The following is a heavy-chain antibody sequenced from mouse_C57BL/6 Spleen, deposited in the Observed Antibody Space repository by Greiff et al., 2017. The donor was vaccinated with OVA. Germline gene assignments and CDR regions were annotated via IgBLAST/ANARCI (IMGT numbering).Heavy chain of an antibody. CDR2: IYPRSGNT. V-gene: IGHV1-81*01. CDR1: GYTFTSYG. J-gene: IGHJ4*01. D-gene: IGHD1-1*01. Sequence: VQLQQSGAELARPGASVKLSCKASGYTFTSYGISWVKQRTGQGLEWIGEIYPRSGNTYYNEKFKGKATLTAEKYYSTAYMELSSLTSEDSAVYFCARGGYYYGSSPYYYAMDYWGQGTSVTVSS. CDR3: ARGGYYYGSSPYYYAMDY.